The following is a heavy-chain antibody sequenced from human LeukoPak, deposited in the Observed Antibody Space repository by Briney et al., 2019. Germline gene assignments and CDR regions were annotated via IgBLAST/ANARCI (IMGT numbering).Heavy chain of an antibody. D-gene: IGHD5-12*01. Sequence: SEALSLTCTVSGVSISSYYWSWIRQPPGKGLEWVGYIYYSGSTNYHPSLKSRVTISVDPPKNQFSLKLSSVTAADTAVYYCARGGSGYDYVSFDYWGQGTLVTVSS. J-gene: IGHJ4*02. V-gene: IGHV4-59*01. CDR3: ARGGSGYDYVSFDY. CDR1: GVSISSYY. CDR2: IYYSGST.